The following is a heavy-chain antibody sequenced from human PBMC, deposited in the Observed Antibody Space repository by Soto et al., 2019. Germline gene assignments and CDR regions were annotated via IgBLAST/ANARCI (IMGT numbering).Heavy chain of an antibody. J-gene: IGHJ4*02. D-gene: IGHD6-13*01. CDR2: IYHSGST. V-gene: IGHV4-38-2*02. CDR3: ARDRPYSSSWYSKDYFDY. CDR1: VYSISSGYY. Sequence: PSETLSLTCAVSVYSISSGYYWGCIRQPPGKGLEWIGSIYHSGSTYYNPSLKSRVTISVDTSKNQFSLKLSSVTAADTAVYYCARDRPYSSSWYSKDYFDYWGQGTLVTVSS.